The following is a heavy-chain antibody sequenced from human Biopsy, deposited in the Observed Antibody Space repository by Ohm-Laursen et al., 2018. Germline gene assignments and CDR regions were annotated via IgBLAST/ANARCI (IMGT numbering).Heavy chain of an antibody. Sequence: SSLRLSCAASGFTFTSYAMHWVRQAPGKGLEWVAVISYDGSGEYYADSLQGRFIISRDNPKNTVDLQMNSLRAEDTAVYFCARDGKRWDYSTYFSWHFDLWGCGTLVTVSS. J-gene: IGHJ2*01. V-gene: IGHV3-30*03. CDR3: ARDGKRWDYSTYFSWHFDL. D-gene: IGHD4-11*01. CDR2: ISYDGSGE. CDR1: GFTFTSYA.